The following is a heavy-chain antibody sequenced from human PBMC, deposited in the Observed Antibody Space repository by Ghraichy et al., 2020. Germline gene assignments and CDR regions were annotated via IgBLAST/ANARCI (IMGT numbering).Heavy chain of an antibody. Sequence: GGSLRLSCAASGFTFRDYYMSWIRPAPGKGLEWVSYISSSGSTIYYADSVKGRFTISRDNAKNSLYLQMNSLRAEDTAVYYCARVRGLEVPAAQYYFDYWGQGTLVTVSS. D-gene: IGHD2-2*01. V-gene: IGHV3-11*04. CDR2: ISSSGSTI. J-gene: IGHJ4*02. CDR1: GFTFRDYY. CDR3: ARVRGLEVPAAQYYFDY.